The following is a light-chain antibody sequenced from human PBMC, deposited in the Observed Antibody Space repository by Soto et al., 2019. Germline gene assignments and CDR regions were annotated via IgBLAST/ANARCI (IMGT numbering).Light chain of an antibody. CDR2: GTS. J-gene: IGKJ4*01. CDR3: QQYGSSPPIT. CDR1: QSVSSRY. Sequence: EIVLTQSPGTLSLSPGERATLSCRASQSVSSRYLAWYQQKPGQAPRLLIYGTSSRATGIPDRFSGGGSGTDFNLTISRLEPEDFAVYYCQQYGSSPPITSGGGTKVDIK. V-gene: IGKV3-20*01.